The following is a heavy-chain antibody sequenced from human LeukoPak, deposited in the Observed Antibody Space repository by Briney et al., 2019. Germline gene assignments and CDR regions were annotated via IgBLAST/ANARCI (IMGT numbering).Heavy chain of an antibody. J-gene: IGHJ4*02. Sequence: GGSLRLSCAASGFTFSRYWMSWVRQAPGKGLEWVANIKQDGSEKYYVDSVKGRFTISRDNAKNSLYLQMNSLRAEDTAVYYCARDGSLIDIAAAAMVYFDYWGQGTLVTVSS. CDR3: ARDGSLIDIAAAAMVYFDY. CDR1: GFTFSRYW. D-gene: IGHD6-13*01. V-gene: IGHV3-7*01. CDR2: IKQDGSEK.